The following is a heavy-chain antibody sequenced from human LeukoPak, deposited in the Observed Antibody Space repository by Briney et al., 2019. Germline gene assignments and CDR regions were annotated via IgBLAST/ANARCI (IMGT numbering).Heavy chain of an antibody. Sequence: ASVKVSCKASGYTFTSYYMHWVRQAPGQGLEWMGWINPNSGGTNYAQKFQGRVTMTRDTSISTAYMELSRLRSDDTAVYYCAREPELRNYFDYWGQGTLVTVSS. CDR3: AREPELRNYFDY. CDR2: INPNSGGT. J-gene: IGHJ4*02. V-gene: IGHV1-2*02. D-gene: IGHD1-7*01. CDR1: GYTFTSYY.